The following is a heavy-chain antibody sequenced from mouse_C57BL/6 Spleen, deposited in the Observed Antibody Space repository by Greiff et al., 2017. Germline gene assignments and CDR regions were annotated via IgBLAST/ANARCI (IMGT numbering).Heavy chain of an antibody. Sequence: VQLQQSGPELVKPGASVKISCKASGYTFTDYYMNWVQQSHGKSLEWIGDINTTNGGTSYNQKFKGKATLTVDKSSSTADMELRSLTSEDSAVYYCARPGYDYDPWFAYWGQVTLVTVSA. CDR3: ARPGYDYDPWFAY. J-gene: IGHJ3*01. CDR2: INTTNGGT. D-gene: IGHD2-4*01. CDR1: GYTFTDYY. V-gene: IGHV1-26*01.